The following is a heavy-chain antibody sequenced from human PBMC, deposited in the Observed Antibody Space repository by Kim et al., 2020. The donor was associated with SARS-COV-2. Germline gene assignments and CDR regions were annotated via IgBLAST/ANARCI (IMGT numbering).Heavy chain of an antibody. V-gene: IGHV4-34*01. CDR3: ARGSHKTTTPNVLRYYFDY. Sequence: SETLSLTCAVYGGSFSGYYWSWIRQPPGKGLEWIGEINHSGSTNYNPSLKSRVTISVDTSKNQFSLKLSSVTAADTAVYYCARGSHKTTTPNVLRYYFDYWGQGTLVTVSS. CDR2: INHSGST. CDR1: GGSFSGYY. J-gene: IGHJ4*02. D-gene: IGHD4-17*01.